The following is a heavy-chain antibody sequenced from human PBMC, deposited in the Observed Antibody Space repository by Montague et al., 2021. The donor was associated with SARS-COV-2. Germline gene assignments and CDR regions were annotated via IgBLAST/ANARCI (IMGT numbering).Heavy chain of an antibody. Sequence: SVRFSCAASGFTFSSYGMHWVRQAPGKGLEWVAVIWYDGSNKYYADSVKGRFTISRGNSKNTLYLQMNSLRAEDTAVYYCARDRVRAAAGTRYYFDYWGQGTLVTVSS. D-gene: IGHD6-13*01. CDR2: IWYDGSNK. CDR3: ARDRVRAAAGTRYYFDY. J-gene: IGHJ4*02. V-gene: IGHV3-33*01. CDR1: GFTFSSYG.